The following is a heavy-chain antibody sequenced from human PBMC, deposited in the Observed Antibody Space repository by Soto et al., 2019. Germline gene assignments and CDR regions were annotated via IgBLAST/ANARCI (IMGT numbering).Heavy chain of an antibody. CDR2: IIPIFGTA. Sequence: QVQLVQSGAEVKKPGSSVKVSCKASGGTFSSYAISWVRQAPGQGLEWMGGIIPIFGTANYAQKFQGRVTISADESTGPAYMELSSLRSEDTAVSCCASPFPYCGCYCTYYYGMDVWVQGTTVTVSS. CDR3: ASPFPYCGCYCTYYYGMDV. V-gene: IGHV1-69*01. J-gene: IGHJ6*02. D-gene: IGHD2-21*02. CDR1: GGTFSSYA.